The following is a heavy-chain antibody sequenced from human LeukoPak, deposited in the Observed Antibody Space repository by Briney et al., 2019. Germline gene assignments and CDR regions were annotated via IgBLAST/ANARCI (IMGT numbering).Heavy chain of an antibody. CDR1: GGSFSGYY. V-gene: IGHV4-34*01. Sequence: SETLSLTCAVYGGSFSGYYWSWIRQPPGKGLEWIGEINHSGSTNYNPSLKSRVTISVGTSKNQFSLKLSSVTAADTAVYYCARCLGFLIGSSWYPDAFDIWGQGTMVTVSS. CDR2: INHSGST. D-gene: IGHD6-13*01. CDR3: ARCLGFLIGSSWYPDAFDI. J-gene: IGHJ3*02.